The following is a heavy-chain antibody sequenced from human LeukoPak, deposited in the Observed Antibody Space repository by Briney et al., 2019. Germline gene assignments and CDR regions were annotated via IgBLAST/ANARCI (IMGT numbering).Heavy chain of an antibody. Sequence: GEYLKISCKGSGYSFTTHWIGWVRQLPGKGLEWMGLIFPGDSETIYSPSFQGQVTISADKSINTAYLRWSSLKASDTAMYYCATSESRTRFDYWGQGTLVTVSS. D-gene: IGHD1/OR15-1a*01. J-gene: IGHJ4*02. V-gene: IGHV5-51*01. CDR2: IFPGDSET. CDR3: ATSESRTRFDY. CDR1: GYSFTTHW.